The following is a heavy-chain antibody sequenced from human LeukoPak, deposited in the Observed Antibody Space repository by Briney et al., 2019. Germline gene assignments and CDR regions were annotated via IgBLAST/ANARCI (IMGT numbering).Heavy chain of an antibody. CDR3: ARVFSLRLEPSDYFDY. J-gene: IGHJ4*02. Sequence: GGSLRLSCAASGFTFSSYWMSWVRQAPGKGLEWVANIKQDGSEKYYVDSVKGRFTISRVNAKNSLYLQMNSLRAEDTAVYYCARVFSLRLEPSDYFDYWGQGTLVTVSS. D-gene: IGHD5-12*01. CDR2: IKQDGSEK. V-gene: IGHV3-7*01. CDR1: GFTFSSYW.